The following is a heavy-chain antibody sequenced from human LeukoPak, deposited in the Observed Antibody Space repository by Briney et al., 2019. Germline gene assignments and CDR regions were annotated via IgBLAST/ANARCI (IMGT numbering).Heavy chain of an antibody. Sequence: GGSLRLSCAASGFTFSSYWMSWVRQAPGKGLEWVANIKQDGSEIYYVDSVKGRFTISRDNAKNSLYLQMNSLRAEDTAVYYCARARRDSSGYYDYWGQGTLVTVSS. CDR3: ARARRDSSGYYDY. CDR2: IKQDGSEI. CDR1: GFTFSSYW. D-gene: IGHD3-22*01. V-gene: IGHV3-7*01. J-gene: IGHJ4*02.